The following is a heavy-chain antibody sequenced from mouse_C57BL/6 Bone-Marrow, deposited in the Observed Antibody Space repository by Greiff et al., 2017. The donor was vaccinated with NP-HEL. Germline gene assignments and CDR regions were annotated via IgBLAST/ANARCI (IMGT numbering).Heavy chain of an antibody. CDR1: GFNIKDDY. Sequence: VHVKQSGAELVRPGASVKLSCTASGFNIKDDYMHWVKQRPEQGLEWIGWIDPENGDTEYASKFQGKATITADTSSNTAYLQLSSLTSEDTAVYYCTTWGGTDFDYWGQGTTLTVSS. V-gene: IGHV14-4*01. CDR2: IDPENGDT. J-gene: IGHJ2*01. CDR3: TTWGGTDFDY. D-gene: IGHD1-1*01.